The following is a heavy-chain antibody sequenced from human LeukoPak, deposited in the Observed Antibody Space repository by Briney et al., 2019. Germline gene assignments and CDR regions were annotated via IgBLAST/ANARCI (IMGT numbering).Heavy chain of an antibody. CDR2: IIPIFGTA. CDR3: ARDSNGYYYYMDV. J-gene: IGHJ6*03. D-gene: IGHD3-22*01. Sequence: ASVKVSCKXSGGTFSSDAISWVRQAPGQGLEWMGRIIPIFGTANYAQKFQGRVTITADESTSTAYMELSSLRSEDTAVYYCARDSNGYYYYMDVWGKGTTVTVSS. V-gene: IGHV1-69*13. CDR1: GGTFSSDA.